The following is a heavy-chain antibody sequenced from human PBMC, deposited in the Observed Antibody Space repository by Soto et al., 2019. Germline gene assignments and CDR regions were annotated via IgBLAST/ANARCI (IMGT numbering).Heavy chain of an antibody. CDR1: GLTVGHTQ. V-gene: IGHV3-53*01. Sequence: LSLIFRSSGLTVGHTQVAWVRQVPGKGLQWVSVIYSAGSTYYADSVRGRFTISRDNSKNTVFLHMDSLSAEDTAVYYCAKDRHYPRDYFHYWGQGTLVTVSS. CDR3: AKDRHYPRDYFHY. CDR2: IYSAGST. D-gene: IGHD3-10*01. J-gene: IGHJ4*02.